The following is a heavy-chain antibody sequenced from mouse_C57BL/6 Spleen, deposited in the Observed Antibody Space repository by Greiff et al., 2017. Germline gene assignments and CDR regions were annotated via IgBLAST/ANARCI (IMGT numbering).Heavy chain of an antibody. J-gene: IGHJ2*01. CDR2: IEPSDSYT. CDR3: ARGGPIYYYPYYFDY. Sequence: QVQLQQPGAELVMPGASVKLSCKASGYTFTSYWMHWVKQRPGQGLEWIGEIEPSDSYTNYNQKFKGKSTLTVDKSSSTAYMQLSSLTSEDSAVYYCARGGPIYYYPYYFDYWGQGTTLTVSS. D-gene: IGHD1-1*01. V-gene: IGHV1-69*01. CDR1: GYTFTSYW.